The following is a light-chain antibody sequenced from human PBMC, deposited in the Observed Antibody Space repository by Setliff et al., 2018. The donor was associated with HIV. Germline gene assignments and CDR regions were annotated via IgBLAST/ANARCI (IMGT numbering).Light chain of an antibody. CDR1: SSNIGVNV. V-gene: IGLV1-44*01. Sequence: QSVLSQPPSASGTPGQRVTISCSGSSSNIGVNVVNWYQNLPGTSPKLLIYNNYQRPSGVPDRFSGSKSGSSASLAISGLQSEDEADYYCCAYAGIHTPYVFGTGTKVTVL. J-gene: IGLJ1*01. CDR3: CAYAGIHTPYV. CDR2: NNY.